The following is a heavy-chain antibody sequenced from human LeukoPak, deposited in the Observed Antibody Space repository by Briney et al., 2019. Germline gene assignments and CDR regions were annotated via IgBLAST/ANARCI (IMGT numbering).Heavy chain of an antibody. D-gene: IGHD6-13*01. J-gene: IGHJ4*02. CDR3: ARVSRSWDFDY. CDR1: GGSISSGGYS. Sequence: PSETLSLTCAVSGGSISSGGYSWNWIRQPPGKGLEWIGYIYNSGSTSYNPSLKSRVTISVDTSKNQFSLKLSSVTAADTAVYYCARVSRSWDFDYWGQGTLVTVSS. CDR2: IYNSGST. V-gene: IGHV4-61*08.